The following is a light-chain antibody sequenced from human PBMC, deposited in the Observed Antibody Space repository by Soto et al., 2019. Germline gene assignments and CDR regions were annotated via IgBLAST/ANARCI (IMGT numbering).Light chain of an antibody. CDR3: QQSDRFPYT. Sequence: DIELTQSPGTLSLSAGERATLSCRASQSVSSNYLAWYQQKPGQAPRLLIYGASSRATGIPDRFSGSGSGTDFTLTITGLEPEESAVYYCQQSDRFPYTFGQGTKLEIK. CDR1: QSVSSNY. V-gene: IGKV3-20*01. J-gene: IGKJ2*01. CDR2: GAS.